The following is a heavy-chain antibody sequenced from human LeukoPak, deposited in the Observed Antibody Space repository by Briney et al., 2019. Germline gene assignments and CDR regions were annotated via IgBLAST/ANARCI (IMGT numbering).Heavy chain of an antibody. J-gene: IGHJ4*02. CDR3: ARDRSGITIFGVVNHFDY. CDR2: ISGSGGST. CDR1: GFTFDDYA. Sequence: PGGSMRLSCAASGFTFDDYAMHWVRQAPGKGLEWVSAISGSGGSTYYADSVKGRFTISRDNAKNSLYLQMNSLRDEDTAVYYCARDRSGITIFGVVNHFDYWGQGTLVTVSS. V-gene: IGHV3-23*01. D-gene: IGHD3-3*01.